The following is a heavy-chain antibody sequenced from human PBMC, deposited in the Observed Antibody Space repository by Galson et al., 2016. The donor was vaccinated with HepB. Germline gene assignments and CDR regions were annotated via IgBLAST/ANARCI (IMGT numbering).Heavy chain of an antibody. CDR1: GGSISSSNW. CDR2: IYHSGSS. V-gene: IGHV4-4*02. Sequence: SETLSLTCAVSGGSISSSNWWNWVRQPPGKGLEWIGDIYHSGSSNYNPSLKSRVTISVDTSKNQFSLKLSSVTVADTAVYYCARRRNYYDSSGYYYDWFDPWGQGTLVTVSS. J-gene: IGHJ5*02. D-gene: IGHD3-22*01. CDR3: ARRRNYYDSSGYYYDWFDP.